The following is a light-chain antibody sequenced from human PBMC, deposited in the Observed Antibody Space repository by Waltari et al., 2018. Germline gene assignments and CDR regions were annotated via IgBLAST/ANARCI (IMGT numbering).Light chain of an antibody. CDR3: QQRSISCT. J-gene: IGKJ2*02. Sequence: ILLTQSPDTLTLSPGERATLSCWASQSVGSYLAWYQQKPGQAPRLLIYDASKRATGIPARFSGSGSGTDFTLTISSLEPEDFAVYYCQQRSISCTFGLGTRLEI. CDR2: DAS. CDR1: QSVGSY. V-gene: IGKV3-11*01.